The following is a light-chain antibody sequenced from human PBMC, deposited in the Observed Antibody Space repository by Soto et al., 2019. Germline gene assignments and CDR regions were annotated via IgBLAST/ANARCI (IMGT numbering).Light chain of an antibody. CDR2: GAS. CDR3: QHYNNWPQGRYT. CDR1: QSVSSI. V-gene: IGKV3-15*01. J-gene: IGKJ2*01. Sequence: EIVMTQSPATLSVSPGQRTTLSWRASQSVSSILAWYQQKPGQAPRLLIYGASTRATGIPARFSGSGSGTEFTLTISSLQSENFAVYYCQHYNNWPQGRYTFGQGTKLEIK.